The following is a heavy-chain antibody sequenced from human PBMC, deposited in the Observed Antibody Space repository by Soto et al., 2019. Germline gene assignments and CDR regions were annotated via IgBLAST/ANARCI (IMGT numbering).Heavy chain of an antibody. CDR3: AINADG. J-gene: IGHJ6*02. Sequence: QVQLQESGPGLVKPSETLSLTCTVSGASISGHFWSWIRQPPGQGLEWMAYIYNSGSSYNPSLKIRFTLSVDTSKNQLSLKLSSVIAAHSAIYYCAINADGWGQGTTVTVSS. CDR2: IYNSGS. V-gene: IGHV4-59*08. CDR1: GASISGHF.